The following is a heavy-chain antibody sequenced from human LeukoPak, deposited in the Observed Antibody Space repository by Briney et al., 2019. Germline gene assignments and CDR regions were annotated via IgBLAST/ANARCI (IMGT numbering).Heavy chain of an antibody. D-gene: IGHD2-8*02. J-gene: IGHJ4*02. CDR2: ISYDGSNK. Sequence: GGSLRLSCAASGFTFSNYGMHWVRQAPGKGLEWVAVISYDGSNKYYADSVKGRFTISRDNSKNTLYLQMNSLRAEDTAVYYCAKAKILTHYFDYWGQGTLVTVSS. CDR3: AKAKILTHYFDY. CDR1: GFTFSNYG. V-gene: IGHV3-30*18.